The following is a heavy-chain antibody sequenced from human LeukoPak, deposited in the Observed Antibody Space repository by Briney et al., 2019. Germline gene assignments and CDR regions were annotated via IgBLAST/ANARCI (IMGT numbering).Heavy chain of an antibody. J-gene: IGHJ4*02. D-gene: IGHD6-19*01. Sequence: GGSLRLSCAASGFPFSSYTMNWVRQTPGKGLEWISSITSSSGYIYSADSAKGRFTISRDNAKNSLYLEMNSLRVEDTAVYYCARGSVAAAYWGQGTLVTVSS. V-gene: IGHV3-21*01. CDR3: ARGSVAAAY. CDR1: GFPFSSYT. CDR2: ITSSSGYI.